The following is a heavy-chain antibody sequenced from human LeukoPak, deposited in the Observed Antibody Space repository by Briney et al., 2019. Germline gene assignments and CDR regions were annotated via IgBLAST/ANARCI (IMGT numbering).Heavy chain of an antibody. CDR2: IYYSGST. J-gene: IGHJ4*02. CDR1: GGSISSYY. Sequence: SETLSLTCTVSGGSISSYYRSWIRQPPGKGLEWIGYIYYSGSTNYNPSLKSRVTISVDTSKNQFSLKLSSVTAADTAVYYCAVSSGYYGYYFDYWGQGTLVTVSS. D-gene: IGHD3-22*01. CDR3: AVSSGYYGYYFDY. V-gene: IGHV4-59*01.